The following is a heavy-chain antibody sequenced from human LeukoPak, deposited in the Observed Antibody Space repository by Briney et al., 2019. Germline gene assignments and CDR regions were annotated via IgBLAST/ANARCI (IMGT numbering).Heavy chain of an antibody. CDR2: IIPIFGTA. J-gene: IGHJ4*02. D-gene: IGHD1-26*01. V-gene: IGHV1-69*05. CDR3: ARKIVGATYDY. Sequence: GASVKVSCKASGYTYTVYYIHWVRQAPGQRLDWMGGIIPIFGTANYAQKFQGRVTITTDESTSTAYMELSSLRSEDTAVYYCARKIVGATYDYWGQGTLVTVSS. CDR1: GYTYTVYY.